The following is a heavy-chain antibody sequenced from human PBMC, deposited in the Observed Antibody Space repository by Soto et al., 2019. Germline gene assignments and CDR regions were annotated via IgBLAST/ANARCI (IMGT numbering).Heavy chain of an antibody. CDR2: ILGRDDST. CDR3: TKGAWLDY. J-gene: IGHJ4*01. V-gene: IGHV3-23*01. Sequence: GGSLRLSCAASGFTFSTFDMSWVRQAPGKGLEWVSVILGRDDSTYYADSVKGRFTISRDPFKNMLYLQMNSLRAEDTAIYFCTKGAWLDYWGHGTLVTVSS. CDR1: GFTFSTFD.